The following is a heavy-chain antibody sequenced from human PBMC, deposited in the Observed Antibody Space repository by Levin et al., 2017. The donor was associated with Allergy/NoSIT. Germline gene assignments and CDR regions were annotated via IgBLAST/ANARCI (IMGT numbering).Heavy chain of an antibody. V-gene: IGHV3-30-3*01. CDR2: ISYDGSNK. CDR3: ARDQQSSWYSGAFDI. J-gene: IGHJ3*02. CDR1: GFTFSSYA. D-gene: IGHD6-13*01. Sequence: GGSLRLSCAASGFTFSSYAMHWVRQAPGKGLEWVAVISYDGSNKYYADSVKGRFTISRDNSKNTLYLQMNSLRAEDTAVYYCARDQQSSWYSGAFDIWGQGTMVTVSS.